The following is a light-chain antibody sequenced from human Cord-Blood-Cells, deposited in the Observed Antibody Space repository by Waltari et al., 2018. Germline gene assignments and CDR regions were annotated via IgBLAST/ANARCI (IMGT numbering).Light chain of an antibody. CDR2: AAS. Sequence: IQLTQSPSSLSASVGDRVTITCRASQGISSYLAWYQQKPGKAPKLLIYAASTLQSGVPSRFSGSGSGTDFTLTISSLQPXDFATYYCQQLNSYPHTFGQGTKLEIK. CDR1: QGISSY. V-gene: IGKV1-9*01. J-gene: IGKJ2*01. CDR3: QQLNSYPHT.